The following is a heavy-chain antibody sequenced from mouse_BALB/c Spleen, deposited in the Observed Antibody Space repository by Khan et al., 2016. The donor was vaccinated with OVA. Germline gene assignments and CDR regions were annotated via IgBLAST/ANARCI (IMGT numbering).Heavy chain of an antibody. V-gene: IGHV1S137*01. J-gene: IGHJ3*01. CDR3: ARGSGEYRFAD. CDR2: ISTHYGDA. D-gene: IGHD1-3*01. Sequence: QVQLQQSGAELVRPGVSVKISCKGSGYTFTDYAMHWVKQSHAKSLEWIGVISTHYGDASYNQMFKGMATMTVDNSSSTAYMELARLTSEDSAIYYGARGSGEYRFADWGQGTLVTVSA. CDR1: GYTFTDYA.